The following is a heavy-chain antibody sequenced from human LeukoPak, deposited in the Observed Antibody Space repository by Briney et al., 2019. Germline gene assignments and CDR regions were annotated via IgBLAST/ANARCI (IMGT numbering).Heavy chain of an antibody. D-gene: IGHD2-15*01. CDR2: ISAYTGKT. Sequence: ASVKVSCKASGYTFANYGITWVRQASGQGIEWMGWISAYTGKTNSAQKLQGRVTMTTDTSTSTGYMELRSLRSDDTAVYYCARGDGYCSGGSCMIFDYWGQGTLVTVSS. CDR1: GYTFANYG. CDR3: ARGDGYCSGGSCMIFDY. J-gene: IGHJ4*02. V-gene: IGHV1-18*01.